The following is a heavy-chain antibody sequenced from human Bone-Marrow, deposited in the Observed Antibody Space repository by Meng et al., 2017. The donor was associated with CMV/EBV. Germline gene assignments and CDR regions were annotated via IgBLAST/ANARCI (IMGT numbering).Heavy chain of an antibody. D-gene: IGHD5-12*01. Sequence: FTFSSSGMPWVRQAPGKGLEWVAVISYDGSNKYYADSVKRRFTIYRDNSKNTLYLQMNSLRVEDTAVYYCARGGYSGYDFVNWFDPWGQGTLVTVSS. CDR1: FTFSSSG. V-gene: IGHV3-30*19. CDR3: ARGGYSGYDFVNWFDP. CDR2: ISYDGSNK. J-gene: IGHJ5*02.